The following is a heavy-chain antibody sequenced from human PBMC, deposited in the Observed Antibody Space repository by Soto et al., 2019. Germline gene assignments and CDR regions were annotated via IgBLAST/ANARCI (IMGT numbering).Heavy chain of an antibody. Sequence: PGGSLRLSCAASGFTFSSYAMSWVRQAPGKGLEWVSAISGSGGSTYYADSVKGRFTISRDNSRNTLYLQMNSLRAEDTAVYYCAKGEGYSYGHLHYWGQGTLVTVSS. D-gene: IGHD5-18*01. CDR2: ISGSGGST. CDR1: GFTFSSYA. J-gene: IGHJ4*02. CDR3: AKGEGYSYGHLHY. V-gene: IGHV3-23*01.